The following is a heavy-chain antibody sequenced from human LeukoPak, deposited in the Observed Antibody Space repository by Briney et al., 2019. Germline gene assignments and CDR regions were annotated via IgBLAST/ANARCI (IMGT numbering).Heavy chain of an antibody. Sequence: PSETLSLTCAVYGGSFSGYYWSWIRQPPGKGLEWIGEINHSGSTNYNPSLKSRVTISVDTSKNQFSLKLSSVTAADTAVYYCARVDYDFWSGPGYFDYWGRGTLVTVSS. D-gene: IGHD3-3*01. V-gene: IGHV4-34*01. CDR1: GGSFSGYY. J-gene: IGHJ4*02. CDR3: ARVDYDFWSGPGYFDY. CDR2: INHSGST.